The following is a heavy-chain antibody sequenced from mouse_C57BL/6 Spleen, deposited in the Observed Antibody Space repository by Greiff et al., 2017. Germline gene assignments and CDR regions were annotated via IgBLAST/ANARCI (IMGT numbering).Heavy chain of an antibody. CDR2: IDPETGGT. CDR1: GYTFTDYE. Sequence: VQLQQSGAELVRPGASVTLSCKASGYTFTDYEMHWVKQTPVHGLEWIGAIDPETGGTAYNQKFKGKAILTADKSSSTAYMELRSLTSEDSAVYYYTGTGKGWAMDYWGQGTSVTVSS. J-gene: IGHJ4*01. V-gene: IGHV1-15*01. CDR3: TGTGKGWAMDY. D-gene: IGHD1-1*02.